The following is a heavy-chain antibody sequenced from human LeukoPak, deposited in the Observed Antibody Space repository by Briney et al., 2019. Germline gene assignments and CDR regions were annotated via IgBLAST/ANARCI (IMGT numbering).Heavy chain of an antibody. V-gene: IGHV3-23*01. J-gene: IGHJ4*02. CDR1: GLTFSNYA. CDR3: AKCPGLAVAGLDY. CDR2: ISGSGGST. D-gene: IGHD6-19*01. Sequence: GGSLRLSCAASGLTFSNYAMSWVRQAPGKGLEWVSAISGSGGSTYYADSVKGRFTIYRDNSKNTLYLQMSSLRAEDTAVYYCAKCPGLAVAGLDYWGQGTLVTVSS.